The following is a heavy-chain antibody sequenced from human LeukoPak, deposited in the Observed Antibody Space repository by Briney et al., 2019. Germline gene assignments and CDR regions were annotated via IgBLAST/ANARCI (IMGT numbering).Heavy chain of an antibody. Sequence: GGSLRLSCAASGFTFSSYWMSWVRQAPGKGLEWVANIKQDGSEKYYVDSVKGRFTISRDNAKNSLYLQMNSLRAEDTAVYYCARDQYTSSPGGFDYWGQGTLVTVSS. CDR3: ARDQYTSSPGGFDY. J-gene: IGHJ4*02. V-gene: IGHV3-7*01. D-gene: IGHD6-6*01. CDR1: GFTFSSYW. CDR2: IKQDGSEK.